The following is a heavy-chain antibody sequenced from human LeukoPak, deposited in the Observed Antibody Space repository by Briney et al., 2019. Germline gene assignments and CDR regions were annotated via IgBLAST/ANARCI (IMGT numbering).Heavy chain of an antibody. CDR1: GYTFTSYG. Sequence: RASVKVSCKASGYTFTSYGISWVRQAPGQGLEWMGWISAYNCNTNYAQKLQGRVTMTTDTSTSTAYMELRSLRSDDTAVYYCARDKGYFYDFWSGYYLPNWLDPWGQGTLVTVSS. CDR2: ISAYNCNT. V-gene: IGHV1-18*01. CDR3: ARDKGYFYDFWSGYYLPNWLDP. J-gene: IGHJ5*02. D-gene: IGHD3-3*01.